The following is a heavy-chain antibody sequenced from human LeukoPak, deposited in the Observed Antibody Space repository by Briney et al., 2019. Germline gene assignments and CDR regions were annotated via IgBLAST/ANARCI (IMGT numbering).Heavy chain of an antibody. Sequence: GGSLRLSCAASGFTFSSYWMNWVRKAPGKGLEWVANIKQDGSEKDYVDSVKGRFTISRDNAKNSLYLQMKSLRAEDTAVYYCARDHLGGMDVWGQGTTVTVSS. D-gene: IGHD3-16*01. CDR2: IKQDGSEK. CDR3: ARDHLGGMDV. V-gene: IGHV3-7*05. J-gene: IGHJ6*02. CDR1: GFTFSSYW.